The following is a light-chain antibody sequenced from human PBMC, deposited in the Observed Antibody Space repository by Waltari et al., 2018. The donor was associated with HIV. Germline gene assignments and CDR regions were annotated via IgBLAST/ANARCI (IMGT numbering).Light chain of an antibody. CDR3: SAWDSSLSAWV. J-gene: IGLJ3*02. CDR2: RNN. Sequence: QAGLTQPPSVSKGLRQTATLTCTGNSNNVGYQGAAWLQQHQGHPPKLLLYRNNNRPSRGSERLSASRSGITASLTITVLQPEDEADYYCSAWDSSLSAWVFGGGTMLTVL. V-gene: IGLV10-54*01. CDR1: SNNVGYQG.